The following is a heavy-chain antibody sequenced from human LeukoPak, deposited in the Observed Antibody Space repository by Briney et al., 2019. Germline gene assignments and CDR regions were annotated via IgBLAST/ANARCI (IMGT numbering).Heavy chain of an antibody. Sequence: PGGSLRLSCAASGFIFSSYEMNWVRQAPGKGLEWVSYISRSGSTIYYADSVKGRFTLSRDNAKNSLYLQMNSLRAEDTAVYYCAKDPPWVDYWGQGTLVTVSS. CDR2: ISRSGSTI. CDR3: AKDPPWVDY. J-gene: IGHJ4*02. D-gene: IGHD3-16*01. CDR1: GFIFSSYE. V-gene: IGHV3-48*03.